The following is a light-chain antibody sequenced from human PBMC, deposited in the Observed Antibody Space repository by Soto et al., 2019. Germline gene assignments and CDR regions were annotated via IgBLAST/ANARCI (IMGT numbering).Light chain of an antibody. CDR3: QQYGSSPRYT. Sequence: EIVLTQSPGSLSLSPGERATLSCRASQGVTSTYLAWYQQKPGQAPRLLIYGASTRATGIPDRFSGSGSGTDFTLTISRLEPEDFAVYYCQQYGSSPRYTFGQGTKLEIK. V-gene: IGKV3-20*01. J-gene: IGKJ2*01. CDR1: QGVTSTY. CDR2: GAS.